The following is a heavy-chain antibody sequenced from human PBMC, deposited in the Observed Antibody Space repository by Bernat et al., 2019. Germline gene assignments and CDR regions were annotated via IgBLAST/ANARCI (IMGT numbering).Heavy chain of an antibody. Sequence: EVQLVESGGGLVQPGGSLRLSCAASGFTVSSNYMSWVRQAPGKGLEWVSTIYSDGSTYYADSVKGRFVSSRDNSKNTLFLHMSSLRADDMALYYCAHQDDFWSGFVVLGQGTLVTVSS. CDR1: GFTVSSNY. CDR2: IYSDGST. J-gene: IGHJ5*02. V-gene: IGHV3-66*01. D-gene: IGHD3-3*01. CDR3: AHQDDFWSGFVV.